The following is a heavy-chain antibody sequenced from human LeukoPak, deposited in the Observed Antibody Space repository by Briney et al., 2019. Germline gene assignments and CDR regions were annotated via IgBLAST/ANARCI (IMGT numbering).Heavy chain of an antibody. Sequence: ASVKVSCKASGYTFTGYYMHWVRQAPGQGLEWMGWINPNSGGTNYAQKFQGRVTTTRDTSISTAYLQWSSLKASDTAMYYCARLPGYCSGGSCYSGGWFDPWGQGTLVTVSS. D-gene: IGHD2-15*01. J-gene: IGHJ5*02. CDR1: GYTFTGYY. CDR3: ARLPGYCSGGSCYSGGWFDP. V-gene: IGHV1-2*02. CDR2: INPNSGGT.